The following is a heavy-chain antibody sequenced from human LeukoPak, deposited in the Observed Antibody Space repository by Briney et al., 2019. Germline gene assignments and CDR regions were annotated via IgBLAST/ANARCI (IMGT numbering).Heavy chain of an antibody. CDR2: IYYSGST. Sequence: SETLSLTCTVSGGSISSYYWSWIRQPPGKGLEWIGYIYYSGSTNYNPSLKSRVTISVDTSKNQFSLKLRSVTAADTAVYYCASFSGSMHAFDIWGQGTMVTVSS. J-gene: IGHJ3*02. V-gene: IGHV4-59*08. D-gene: IGHD1-26*01. CDR1: GGSISSYY. CDR3: ASFSGSMHAFDI.